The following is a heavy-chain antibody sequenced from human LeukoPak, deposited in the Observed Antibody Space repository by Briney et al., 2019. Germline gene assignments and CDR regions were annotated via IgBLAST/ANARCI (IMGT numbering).Heavy chain of an antibody. V-gene: IGHV1-69*06. CDR2: IIPIFGTA. D-gene: IGHD2-2*01. J-gene: IGHJ3*02. CDR1: GGTFSSYA. Sequence: SVKVSCKASGGTFSSYAISWVRQAPGRGLEWMGGIIPIFGTANYAQKFQGRVTITADKSTSTAYMELSSLRSEDTAVYYCARTQEGGYCSSTSCYAHAFDIWGQGTMVTVSS. CDR3: ARTQEGGYCSSTSCYAHAFDI.